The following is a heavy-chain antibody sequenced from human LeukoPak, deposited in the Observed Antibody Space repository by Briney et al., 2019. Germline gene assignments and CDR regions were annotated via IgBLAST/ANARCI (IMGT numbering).Heavy chain of an antibody. CDR3: ARHPYYDSNGSFDH. V-gene: IGHV4-39*01. J-gene: IGHJ4*02. D-gene: IGHD3-22*01. CDR2: IYYSGST. CDR1: GGSISSSSYY. Sequence: SETLSLTCTVSGGSISSSSYYWGWIRQPPGKGLEWIGSIYYSGSTYYNPSLKSRVTISVDTSKNQFSLKLSSVTAADTAVYYCARHPYYDSNGSFDHWGQGTLVTVSS.